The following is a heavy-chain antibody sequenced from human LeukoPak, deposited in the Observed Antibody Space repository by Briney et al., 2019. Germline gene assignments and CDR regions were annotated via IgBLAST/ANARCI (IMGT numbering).Heavy chain of an antibody. V-gene: IGHV4-39*01. CDR1: GVSTTNGIYY. Sequence: PSETLSLTCTVSGVSTTNGIYYWAWIRQSPGKGLEWIGSVHNVGSTYYNLSLRSRVTMSIDTSKNQFSLRLNSVTAADTAVYYCARHAEYNSGWHFYLDHWGQGIQVTASS. CDR3: ARHAEYNSGWHFYLDH. CDR2: VHNVGST. D-gene: IGHD6-19*01. J-gene: IGHJ4*02.